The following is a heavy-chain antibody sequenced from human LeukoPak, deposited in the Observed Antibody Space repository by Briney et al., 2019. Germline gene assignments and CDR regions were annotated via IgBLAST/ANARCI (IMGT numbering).Heavy chain of an antibody. CDR1: GFTFNSYA. D-gene: IGHD1-26*01. CDR3: AKPGGGNYFTKKYFPP. J-gene: IGHJ5*02. CDR2: IGPGGQST. V-gene: IGHV3-23*01. Sequence: PGGSLRLSCAASGFTFNSYAMSWVRQAPGKGLEWVSSIGPGGQSTYYSDSVKGRFTISRDNSKNTLYLQMNSLRADDTAVYYCAKPGGGNYFTKKYFPPGGQGTWVAVS.